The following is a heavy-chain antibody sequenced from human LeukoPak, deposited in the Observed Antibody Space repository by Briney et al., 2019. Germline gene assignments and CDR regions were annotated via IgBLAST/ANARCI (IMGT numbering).Heavy chain of an antibody. CDR2: IYYSGST. CDR3: ARASIVGATSPDAFDI. CDR1: GGSISSYY. D-gene: IGHD1-26*01. J-gene: IGHJ3*02. Sequence: SETLSLTCNVSGGSISSYYWSWIRQPPGKGLEWMGYIYYSGSTNYNPSLKSRVTISVDTSKNQFSLKLSSVTAADTAVYYCARASIVGATSPDAFDIWGQGTMVTVSS. V-gene: IGHV4-59*01.